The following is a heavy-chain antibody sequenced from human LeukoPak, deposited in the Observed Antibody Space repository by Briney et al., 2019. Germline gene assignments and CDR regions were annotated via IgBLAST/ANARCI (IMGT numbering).Heavy chain of an antibody. CDR3: AKGGSTNFYYGDV. D-gene: IGHD2/OR15-2a*01. V-gene: IGHV4-39*07. CDR2: IYYSGVT. Sequence: PSETLSLTCTVSGGSISSSSYYWGWIRQPPGKGLEWIGSIYYSGVTYYNPSLESRVTILVDTSKNQFSLKLSSVTAADTAVYYCAKGGSTNFYYGDVWGQGTTVTVSS. CDR1: GGSISSSSYY. J-gene: IGHJ6*02.